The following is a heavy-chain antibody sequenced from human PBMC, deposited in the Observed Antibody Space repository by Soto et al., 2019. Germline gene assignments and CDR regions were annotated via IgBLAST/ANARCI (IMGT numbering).Heavy chain of an antibody. CDR2: IFDSGTT. V-gene: IGHV4-31*02. D-gene: IGHD2-15*01. Sequence: QVQLEQSGPGLVKPSQTLSLTCEISGGSISSVNHYWSWIRQSPGEGLEWIGYIFDSGTTHYNPSLKGRVTISGDTSQSQFSLTIHSVTVADTAVYYCAREVSWIGGFDYWGQGTLVTVSS. J-gene: IGHJ4*02. CDR3: AREVSWIGGFDY. CDR1: GGSISSVNHY.